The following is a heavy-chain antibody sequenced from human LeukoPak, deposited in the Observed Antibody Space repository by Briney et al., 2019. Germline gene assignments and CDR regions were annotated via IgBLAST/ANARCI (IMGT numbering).Heavy chain of an antibody. CDR2: IYSGGST. CDR3: ARAHRYPFDY. CDR1: EFTFNNYA. V-gene: IGHV3-53*01. D-gene: IGHD1-14*01. J-gene: IGHJ4*02. Sequence: RGSLRLSCAASEFTFNNYAVSWVRQAPGKGLEWVSVIYSGGSTYYADSVKGRFTISRDNSKNTLYLQMNSLRAEDTAVYYCARAHRYPFDYWGQGTLVTVSS.